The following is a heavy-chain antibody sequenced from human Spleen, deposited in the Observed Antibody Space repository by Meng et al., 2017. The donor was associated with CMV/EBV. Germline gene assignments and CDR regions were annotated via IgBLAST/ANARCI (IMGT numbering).Heavy chain of an antibody. J-gene: IGHJ4*02. CDR1: FSPYA. CDR2: VIPMSRSP. V-gene: IGHV1-69*01. Sequence: FSPYAIHWVRQAPGQGLEWMGGVIPMSRSPNYVQKFKGRVTSTADESTSTGYMYLSSLRSEDTAVYYCARSHTLSGYGYDYRPLDYWGQGTLVTVSS. CDR3: ARSHTLSGYGYDYRPLDY. D-gene: IGHD5-12*01.